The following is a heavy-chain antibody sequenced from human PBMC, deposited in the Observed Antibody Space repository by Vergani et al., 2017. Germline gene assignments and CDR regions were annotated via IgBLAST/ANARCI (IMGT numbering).Heavy chain of an antibody. CDR1: GFTFSSYE. J-gene: IGHJ3*02. CDR3: ARALPTYYYDSSGYCGDAFDI. CDR2: ISSSGSTI. V-gene: IGHV3-48*03. Sequence: EVQLVESGGGLVQPGGSLRLSCAASGFTFSSYEMDWVRQAPGKGLEWVSYISSSGSTIYYADSVKGRFTISRDNAKNSLYLQMNSLRAEDTAVYYCARALPTYYYDSSGYCGDAFDIWGQGTMVTVSS. D-gene: IGHD3-22*01.